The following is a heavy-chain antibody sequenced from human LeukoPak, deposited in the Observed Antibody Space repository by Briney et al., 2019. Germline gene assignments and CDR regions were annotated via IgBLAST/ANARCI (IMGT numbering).Heavy chain of an antibody. D-gene: IGHD3-10*01. CDR2: ISGSGGST. Sequence: GGSLRLSCAASGFTFSSYGMSWVRQAPGKELEWVSAISGSGGSTYYADSVKGRFTISRDNSKNTLYLQMNSLRAEDTAVYYCAKHHVLLWFGELFGNDNWFDPWGQGTLVTVSS. CDR3: AKHHVLLWFGELFGNDNWFDP. CDR1: GFTFSSYG. V-gene: IGHV3-23*01. J-gene: IGHJ5*02.